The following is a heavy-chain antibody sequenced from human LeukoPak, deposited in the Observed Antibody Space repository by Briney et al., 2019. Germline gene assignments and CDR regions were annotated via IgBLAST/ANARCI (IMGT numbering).Heavy chain of an antibody. CDR3: ARVGYGYGYFFDY. CDR1: GGSISSYY. CDR2: IYYSGST. V-gene: IGHV4-59*01. Sequence: SETLSLTCTVSGGSISSYYWSWIRQPPGKGLEWIGYIYYSGSTNYNPSLKSRVTISVDTSKNQFSLKLSSVTAADTAVYYCARVGYGYGYFFDYWGQGTLVTVSS. D-gene: IGHD5-18*01. J-gene: IGHJ4*02.